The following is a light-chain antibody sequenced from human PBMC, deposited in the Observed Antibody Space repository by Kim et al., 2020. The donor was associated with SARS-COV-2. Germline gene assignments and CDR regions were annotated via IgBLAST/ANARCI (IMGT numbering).Light chain of an antibody. CDR1: SSKIGGEY. V-gene: IGLV1-51*01. J-gene: IGLJ2*01. Sequence: QRITMPGSGSSSKIGGEYLSWYRQLPGTAPKPLIYDNNRQPSWIPDRVYCAKSGTSAALGSTGLQTGDEAEFYCGTWDASLGGLVFGGGTKLTVL. CDR3: GTWDASLGGLV. CDR2: DNN.